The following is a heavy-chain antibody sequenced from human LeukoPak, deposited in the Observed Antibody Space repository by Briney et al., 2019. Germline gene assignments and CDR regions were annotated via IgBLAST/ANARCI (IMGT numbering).Heavy chain of an antibody. CDR1: GYTFTGYY. CDR3: AREVVLVPAANRGLGS. CDR2: INPNSGGT. D-gene: IGHD2-2*01. Sequence: ASVKVSCKASGYTFTGYYMHWVRQAPGQGLDWMGWINPNSGGTNYAQMFQGRVTMTRDTSISTAYMELSRLRSDDTAVYYCAREVVLVPAANRGLGSWGQGTLVTVSS. V-gene: IGHV1-2*02. J-gene: IGHJ5*01.